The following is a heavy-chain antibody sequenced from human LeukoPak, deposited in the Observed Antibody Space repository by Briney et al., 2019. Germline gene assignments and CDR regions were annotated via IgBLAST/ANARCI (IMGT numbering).Heavy chain of an antibody. J-gene: IGHJ4*02. CDR2: INPSGGST. D-gene: IGHD4-17*01. CDR1: GYTFTSYY. Sequence: ATVKLSWKASGYTFTSYYIHWVRQAPGQGLEWMGIINPSGGSTSYAQKFQGRVTMTRDTSTSTVYMELSSLRSEDTAVYYCARDWAVSPTVTYFDHWGQGTLVTVSS. CDR3: ARDWAVSPTVTYFDH. V-gene: IGHV1-46*01.